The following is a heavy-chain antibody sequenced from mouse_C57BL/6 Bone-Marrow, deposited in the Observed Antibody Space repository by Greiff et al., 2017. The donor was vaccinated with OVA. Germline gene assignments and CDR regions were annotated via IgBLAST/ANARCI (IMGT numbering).Heavy chain of an antibody. CDR2: INPNNGGT. Sequence: EVQLQGSGPELVKPGASVKIPCKASGYTFTDYNMDWVKQSHGKSLEWIGDINPNNGGTIYNQKFKGKATLTVDKSSSTAYMELRSLTSEDTAVYYCARRGLLRSYFDYWGQGTTLTVSS. CDR1: GYTFTDYN. CDR3: ARRGLLRSYFDY. V-gene: IGHV1-18*01. J-gene: IGHJ2*01. D-gene: IGHD1-1*01.